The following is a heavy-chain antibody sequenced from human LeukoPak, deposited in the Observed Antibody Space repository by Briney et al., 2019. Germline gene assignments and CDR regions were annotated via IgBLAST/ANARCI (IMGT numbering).Heavy chain of an antibody. Sequence: GGSLRLSCAASGFTFSSYSMDWVRQAPGKGLEWVSSIRCRSSFIYYVDSVKGRFTISRDNAKNSLYLQMNSLRVEDTAVYYCARDVSEWHFDHWGQGTLVTVSS. D-gene: IGHD2-8*01. CDR3: ARDVSEWHFDH. CDR1: GFTFSSYS. CDR2: IRCRSSFI. V-gene: IGHV3-21*01. J-gene: IGHJ4*02.